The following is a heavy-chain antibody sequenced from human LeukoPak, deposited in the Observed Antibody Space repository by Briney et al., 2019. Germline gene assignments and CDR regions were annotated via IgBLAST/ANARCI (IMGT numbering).Heavy chain of an antibody. Sequence: PSETLSLTCAVYGGSFSGYYWSWIRQPPGKGLEWIGEINHSGSTNYNPSLKSRVTISVDTSKNQFSLKLSSVTAADTAVYYCARGGCSSTGCHWSSWFDPWGQGTLVTVSS. CDR2: INHSGST. CDR1: GGSFSGYY. V-gene: IGHV4-34*01. D-gene: IGHD2-2*01. J-gene: IGHJ5*02. CDR3: ARGGCSSTGCHWSSWFDP.